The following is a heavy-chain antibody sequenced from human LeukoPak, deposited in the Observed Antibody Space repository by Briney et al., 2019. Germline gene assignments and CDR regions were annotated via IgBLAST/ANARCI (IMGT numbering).Heavy chain of an antibody. V-gene: IGHV6-1*01. CDR3: ARVTHYYFDS. CDR2: THYWSKWYN. Sequence: SQTLSLTCAISGDSVSSNSSAWNWIRQSPARGLEWLGRTHYWSKWYNDYAVSLRSRITINPDTSKNEFSPQLDSVTPEDTAVYYCARVTHYYFDSWGQGILVTVSS. CDR1: GDSVSSNSSA. J-gene: IGHJ4*02.